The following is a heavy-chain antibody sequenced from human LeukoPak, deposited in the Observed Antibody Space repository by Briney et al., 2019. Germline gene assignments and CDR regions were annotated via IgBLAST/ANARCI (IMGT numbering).Heavy chain of an antibody. CDR1: GASFSSFG. Sequence: GASVKVSCKASGASFSSFGISWVRQAPGQGLEWMGGIIPIFGSPNYAQKFQGRLTITTDESTSTAYMELSSLRSDDTAVFYCATGVRAIPIYSWGQGTLVTVSS. CDR2: IIPIFGSP. V-gene: IGHV1-69*05. CDR3: ATGVRAIPIYS. J-gene: IGHJ5*02. D-gene: IGHD2-21*01.